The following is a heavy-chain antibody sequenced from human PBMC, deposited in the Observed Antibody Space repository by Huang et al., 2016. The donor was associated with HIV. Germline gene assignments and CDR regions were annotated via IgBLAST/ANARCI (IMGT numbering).Heavy chain of an antibody. J-gene: IGHJ4*02. Sequence: EVQLLESGGGLVQPGGSLRLSCAASGLTFSSYAMSWFRQGPGKGLGWVSGISGGGGSTYYADSVKGRFTISRDNSKNTLYLQMNSLRAEDAAVYYCAKDPYSSSWFDHFDYWGQGTLVTVSS. CDR2: ISGGGGST. CDR1: GLTFSSYA. D-gene: IGHD6-13*01. CDR3: AKDPYSSSWFDHFDY. V-gene: IGHV3-23*01.